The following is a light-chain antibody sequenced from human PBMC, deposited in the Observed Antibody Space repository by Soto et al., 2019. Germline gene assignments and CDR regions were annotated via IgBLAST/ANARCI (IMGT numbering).Light chain of an antibody. CDR2: GTS. CDR1: QSVSSN. CDR3: QQYNNWPPVA. Sequence: EIVMTQSPATLSVSPGERATLSCRASQSVSSNLAWYQQKPGQAPRLLIYGTSTRATGIPARFSGSGSGTEFTLTISSLQSEDFAVYYCQQYNNWPPVAFGQGTKVEIK. J-gene: IGKJ1*01. V-gene: IGKV3-15*01.